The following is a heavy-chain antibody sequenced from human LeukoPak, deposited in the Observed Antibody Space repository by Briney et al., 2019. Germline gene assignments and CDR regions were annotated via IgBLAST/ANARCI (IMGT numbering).Heavy chain of an antibody. D-gene: IGHD3-22*01. CDR2: INPNSGGT. J-gene: IGHJ4*02. CDR1: GYTFTSYG. V-gene: IGHV1-18*01. Sequence: GASVKVSCKASGYTFTSYGISWVRQAPGQGLEWMGWINPNSGGTNYAQKLQGRVTMTTDTSTSTAYMELRSLRSDDTAVYYCARDLGSPNYYDSSGYYPGVYWGQGTLVTVSS. CDR3: ARDLGSPNYYDSSGYYPGVY.